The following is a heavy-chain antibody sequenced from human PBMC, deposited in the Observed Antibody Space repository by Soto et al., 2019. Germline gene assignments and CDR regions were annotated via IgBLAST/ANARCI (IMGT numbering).Heavy chain of an antibody. CDR2: VYFSGNT. Sequence: SETLSLTCTVSGGSLSSYYWTWIRQSPGKGLEWIGYVYFSGNTNYNPSLKSRVTISIDTSKNQFSLRLASVTAADTAFYYGGGVRPSCYGRSRGQRTL. J-gene: IGHJ4*02. D-gene: IGHD2-2*01. CDR1: GGSLSSYY. V-gene: IGHV4-59*01. CDR3: GGVRPSCYGRS.